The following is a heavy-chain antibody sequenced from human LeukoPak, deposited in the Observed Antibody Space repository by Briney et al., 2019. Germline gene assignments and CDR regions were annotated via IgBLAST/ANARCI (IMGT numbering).Heavy chain of an antibody. J-gene: IGHJ4*02. V-gene: IGHV3-7*01. CDR3: AREPIVATD. CDR2: IKLDGSVK. D-gene: IGHD5-12*01. CDR1: GFTFSNYW. Sequence: GGSLRLSCAAFGFTFSNYWMNWVRQAPGKGLEWVAIIKLDGSVKYYVDSVKGRFSISRDNAKNSVYLQMNSLRAEDTAVYYCAREPIVATDWGQGTLVTVSS.